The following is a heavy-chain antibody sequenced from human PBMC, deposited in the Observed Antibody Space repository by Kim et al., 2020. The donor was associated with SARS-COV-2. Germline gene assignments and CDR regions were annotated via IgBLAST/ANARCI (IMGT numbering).Heavy chain of an antibody. Sequence: GGSLRLSCAASGFTVSSNYMRWVRQAPGKGLEWVAVIYSGGSTLYADSVKGRFTISRDNSKNTLYLQMNSLRTEDTAVYYCARPVMSRDGMDVWGQGTTVTVSS. CDR2: IYSGGST. V-gene: IGHV3-66*01. D-gene: IGHD3-16*01. CDR3: ARPVMSRDGMDV. J-gene: IGHJ6*02. CDR1: GFTVSSNY.